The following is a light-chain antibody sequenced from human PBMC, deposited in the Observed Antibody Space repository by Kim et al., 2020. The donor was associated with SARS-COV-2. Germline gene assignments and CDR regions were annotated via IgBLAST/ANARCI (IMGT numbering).Light chain of an antibody. J-gene: IGLJ6*01. CDR1: NIGSKN. CDR2: RDS. V-gene: IGLV3-9*01. Sequence: SYELTQPLSVSVALGQTARITCGGNNIGSKNVHWYQQKPGQAPVLVIYRDSNRPSGIPERFSGSNSGNTATLTISRAQAGDEADYYCQVWDSSTVLNVFGSGTKVTVL. CDR3: QVWDSSTVLNV.